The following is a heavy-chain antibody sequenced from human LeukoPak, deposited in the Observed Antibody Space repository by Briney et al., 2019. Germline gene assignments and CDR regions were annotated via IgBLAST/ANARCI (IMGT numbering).Heavy chain of an antibody. CDR1: GFTFSSYG. V-gene: IGHV3-30*02. D-gene: IGHD3-22*01. CDR2: IRYDGSNK. CDR3: AKGLYDSSGYHPCDY. Sequence: PGGSLRLSCAASGFTFSSYGMHWVRHAPGKGLEWVAFIRYDGSNKYYADSVKGRFTISRDNSKNTLYLQMNSLRAEDTAVYYCAKGLYDSSGYHPCDYRGQGTLVTVSS. J-gene: IGHJ4*02.